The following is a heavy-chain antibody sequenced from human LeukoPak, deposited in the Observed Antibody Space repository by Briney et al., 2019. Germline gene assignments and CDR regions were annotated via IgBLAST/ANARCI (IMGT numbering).Heavy chain of an antibody. CDR3: ARGGSYLSAFDI. D-gene: IGHD1-26*01. J-gene: IGHJ3*02. Sequence: GGSLRLSCAASGFTVRSNYMSWVRQAPGKGQEWVSIIYGGGSVFYADSVKGRFTISRDNSKNTLYLQMNSLRGEDTAVYYCARGGSYLSAFDIWGQGTMVTVSS. V-gene: IGHV3-53*01. CDR1: GFTVRSNY. CDR2: IYGGGSV.